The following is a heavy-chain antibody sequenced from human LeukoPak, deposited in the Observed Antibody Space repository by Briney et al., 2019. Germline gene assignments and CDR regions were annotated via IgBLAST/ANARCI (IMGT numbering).Heavy chain of an antibody. D-gene: IGHD5-18*01. CDR1: GDSVSSNSAA. CDR2: TYYKSKWYN. Sequence: SQTLSLTCAISGDSVSSNSAAWHWIRQSPSRGLEWLGRTYYKSKWYNDYAVSLKSRITLNADTSENQFSLKLSSVTAADTAVYYCARRRGYSYGPLGYWGQGTLVTVSS. V-gene: IGHV6-1*01. J-gene: IGHJ4*02. CDR3: ARRRGYSYGPLGY.